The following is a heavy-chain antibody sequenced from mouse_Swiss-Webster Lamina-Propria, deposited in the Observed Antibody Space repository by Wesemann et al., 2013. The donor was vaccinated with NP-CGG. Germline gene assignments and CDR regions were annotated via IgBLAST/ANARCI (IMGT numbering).Heavy chain of an antibody. J-gene: IGHJ1*01. V-gene: IGHV3-8*02. CDR2: ISYSGST. Sequence: EYAGYISYSGSTYYNPSLKSRISITRDTSKNQYYLQLNSVTTEDTATYYCARCDYWYFDVWGAGTTVTVSS. CDR3: ARCDYWYFDV.